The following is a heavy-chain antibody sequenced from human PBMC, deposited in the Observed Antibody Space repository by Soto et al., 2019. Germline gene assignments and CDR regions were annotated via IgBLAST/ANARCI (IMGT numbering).Heavy chain of an antibody. CDR1: GATISSGGFY. CDR3: ARDNTVYGEPDYGMNG. V-gene: IGHV4-31*03. J-gene: IGHJ6*01. Sequence: QVQLQESGPGLVEASQTLSLTCTVSGATISSGGFYWSWIRQRPGKGLEWIGHIYYTGSTGYNPSSKCCVTISVDISRNQSPLRLSSVTAADTAKHCCARDNTVYGEPDYGMNGWGRVTTVSVSS. CDR2: IYYTGST. D-gene: IGHD4-17*01.